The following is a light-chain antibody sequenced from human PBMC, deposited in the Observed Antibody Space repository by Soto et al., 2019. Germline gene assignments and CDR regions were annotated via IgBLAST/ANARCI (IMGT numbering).Light chain of an antibody. V-gene: IGKV3-20*01. Sequence: EIVLKQSPATLSLSPGERATLSCRAIQSVSSYLAWYQQKPGQAPRLLIHGAFSRATGIPDRFSGSGSGPEYTLTISRLEPEDFAVYSCPQYGLSPISFGQGTRLE. CDR2: GAF. J-gene: IGKJ5*01. CDR3: PQYGLSPIS. CDR1: QSVSSY.